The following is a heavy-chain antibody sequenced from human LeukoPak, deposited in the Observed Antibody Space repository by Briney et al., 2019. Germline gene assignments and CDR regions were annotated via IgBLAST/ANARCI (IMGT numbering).Heavy chain of an antibody. J-gene: IGHJ4*02. D-gene: IGHD6-19*01. V-gene: IGHV3-30-3*01. CDR3: ARGDGSGWSGDY. CDR1: GFTFSSYA. CDR2: ISYDGSNK. Sequence: GRSLRLSCAASGFTFSSYAMHWVRQAPGKGLEWVAVISYDGSNKYYADSVKGRFTIFRDNSKNTLYLQMNSLRAEDTAVYYCARGDGSGWSGDYWGQGTLVTVSS.